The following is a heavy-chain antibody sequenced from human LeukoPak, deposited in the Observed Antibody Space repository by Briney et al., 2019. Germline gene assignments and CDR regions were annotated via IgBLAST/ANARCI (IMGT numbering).Heavy chain of an antibody. Sequence: GGSLRLSCAASGFTFSSYSMNWVRQAPGKGLEWVSYISSSSSTIYYADSVKGRFTISRENAKNSLYLQMNSLRAEDTAVYYCARDDSSSPPTLTRYDAFDIWGQGTMVTVSS. V-gene: IGHV3-48*04. D-gene: IGHD6-6*01. CDR1: GFTFSSYS. J-gene: IGHJ3*02. CDR3: ARDDSSSPPTLTRYDAFDI. CDR2: ISSSSSTI.